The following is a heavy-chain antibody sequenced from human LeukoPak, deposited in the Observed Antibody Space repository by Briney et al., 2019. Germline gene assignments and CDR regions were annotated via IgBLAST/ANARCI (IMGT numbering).Heavy chain of an antibody. D-gene: IGHD3-3*02. J-gene: IGHJ4*02. CDR2: IYPGDSHT. Sequence: GESLKISCKGSGYRFASYWIGWVRQMPGKGLEWMGFIYPGDSHTRYSPSFQGQVTISADKSISTAYLQWSRLKASDTAMYYCARRDISNWRSDYRGQGTLVTVSS. V-gene: IGHV5-51*01. CDR1: GYRFASYW. CDR3: ARRDISNWRSDY.